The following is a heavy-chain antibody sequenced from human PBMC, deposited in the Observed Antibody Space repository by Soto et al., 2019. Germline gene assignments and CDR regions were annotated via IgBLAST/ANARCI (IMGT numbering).Heavy chain of an antibody. Sequence: LRLSCAASGFMFSAYWMSWVRQAPGKGLEWVANIHGDGGKIYYVDSVKGRFTISRDNAKRSLYLQMNSLRAEDTAVYYCARDFYGGYTYGPGDYWGQGALVTVSS. CDR1: GFMFSAYW. CDR2: IHGDGGKI. CDR3: ARDFYGGYTYGPGDY. V-gene: IGHV3-7*01. D-gene: IGHD5-18*01. J-gene: IGHJ4*02.